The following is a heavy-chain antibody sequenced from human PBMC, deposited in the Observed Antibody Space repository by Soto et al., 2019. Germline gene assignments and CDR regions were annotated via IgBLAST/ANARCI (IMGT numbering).Heavy chain of an antibody. D-gene: IGHD3-22*01. CDR3: ARDHYDSSGYENFIGYGMDV. V-gene: IGHV3-30-3*01. J-gene: IGHJ6*02. CDR1: GFTFSSYA. CDR2: ISYDGSNK. Sequence: GGSLRLSCAASGFTFSSYAMHWVRQAPGKGLEWVAVISYDGSNKYYADSVKGRFTISRDNSKNTLYLQMNSLRAEDTAVYYCARDHYDSSGYENFIGYGMDVWGQGTTVTVSS.